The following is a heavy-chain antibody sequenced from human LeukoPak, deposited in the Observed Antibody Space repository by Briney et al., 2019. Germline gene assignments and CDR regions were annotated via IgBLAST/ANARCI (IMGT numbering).Heavy chain of an antibody. Sequence: PGGSLRLSCAASGFTFNIYAMSWVRQAPGKGLEWVSSITSSGDATFHADSVKDRFTISRDNSKSTLYLQMSRLRVEDMAVYYCAKDRPNYHESNGHYYRLNGDSWGQGTLVTVSS. CDR3: AKDRPNYHESNGHYYRLNGDS. J-gene: IGHJ5*01. V-gene: IGHV3-23*01. CDR1: GFTFNIYA. D-gene: IGHD3-22*01. CDR2: ITSSGDAT.